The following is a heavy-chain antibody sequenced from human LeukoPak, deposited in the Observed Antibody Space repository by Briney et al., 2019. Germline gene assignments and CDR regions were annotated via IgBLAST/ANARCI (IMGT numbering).Heavy chain of an antibody. CDR2: IYYSGST. D-gene: IGHD1-26*01. Sequence: SETLSLTCTVSGGSVSSGNYYWSWIRQPPGKGLEWIGYIYYSGSTNYNPSLKSRVTISVDTSKNRFSLKLSSVTAADTAVYYCARGWDLNFDYWGQGTLVTVSS. CDR1: GGSVSSGNYY. J-gene: IGHJ4*02. CDR3: ARGWDLNFDY. V-gene: IGHV4-61*01.